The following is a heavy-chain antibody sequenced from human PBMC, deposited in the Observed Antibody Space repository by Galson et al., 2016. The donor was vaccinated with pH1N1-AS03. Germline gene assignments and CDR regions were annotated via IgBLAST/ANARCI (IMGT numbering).Heavy chain of an antibody. Sequence: SETLSLTCTVSGGSVNGYYWTWIRQPPGKGLEWIGQLCYIGDTLYTPSLRGRVTISVDTSKNQLSLRLSSVTAAYTAVYYCERHLRSSYSMDVWGQGTTVTVS. CDR1: GGSVNGYY. V-gene: IGHV4-59*08. CDR2: LCYIGDT. J-gene: IGHJ6*02. D-gene: IGHD2-15*01. CDR3: ERHLRSSYSMDV.